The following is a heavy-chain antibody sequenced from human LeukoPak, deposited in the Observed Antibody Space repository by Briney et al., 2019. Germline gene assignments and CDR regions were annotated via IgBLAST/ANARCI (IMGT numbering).Heavy chain of an antibody. CDR2: INPNSGGT. CDR1: GYTFTGYY. CDR3: ARSGSEYCGGDCQSTFDY. D-gene: IGHD2-21*02. Sequence: ASVNVSFKASGYTFTGYYMHWVRQAPGQGLEWMGWINPNSGGTNYAQKFQGRVTMTRDTSISTAYMELSRLRSDDTAVYYCARSGSEYCGGDCQSTFDYWGQGTLVTVSS. J-gene: IGHJ4*02. V-gene: IGHV1-2*02.